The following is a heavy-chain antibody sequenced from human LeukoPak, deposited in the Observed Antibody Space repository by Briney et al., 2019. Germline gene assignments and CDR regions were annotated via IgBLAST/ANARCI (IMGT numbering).Heavy chain of an antibody. Sequence: GGSLRLSCAASGFTFSSCSMNWVRQAPGKGLECVSAISSNGGSTYYANSVKGRFTISRDNSKNTLYLQMGSLTAEAMDVYYCARGASSDAFDIWGQGTMVTVSS. J-gene: IGHJ3*02. V-gene: IGHV3-64*01. CDR3: ARGASSDAFDI. CDR1: GFTFSSCS. CDR2: ISSNGGST. D-gene: IGHD2-15*01.